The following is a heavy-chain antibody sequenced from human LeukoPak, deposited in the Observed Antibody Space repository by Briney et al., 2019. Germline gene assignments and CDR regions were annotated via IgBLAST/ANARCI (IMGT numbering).Heavy chain of an antibody. CDR3: ARYCSGGSCSLHYFDY. CDR2: IYPGDSNT. V-gene: IGHV5-51*01. J-gene: IGHJ4*02. D-gene: IGHD2-15*01. Sequence: GESLKISCKGSGYRFTSYWIGWVRQMPGKGLEWMGIIYPGDSNTRYSPSFQGQVTISADKSISTAYLQWSSLKASDTAMYYCARYCSGGSCSLHYFDYWGQGIQVTVSS. CDR1: GYRFTSYW.